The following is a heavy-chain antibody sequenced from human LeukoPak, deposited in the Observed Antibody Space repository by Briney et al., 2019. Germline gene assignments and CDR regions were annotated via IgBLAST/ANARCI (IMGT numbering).Heavy chain of an antibody. V-gene: IGHV3-9*01. CDR3: AKCADSSGGYYYYGMDV. CDR1: GFTFDDYA. J-gene: IGHJ6*02. Sequence: GGSLRLSCAASGFTFDDYAMHWVRQAPGKGLEWVSGISWNSGSIGYADSVKGRFTISRDNAKNSLYLQMNSLRAEDTALYYCAKCADSSGGYYYYGMDVWGQGTTVTVSS. D-gene: IGHD3-22*01. CDR2: ISWNSGSI.